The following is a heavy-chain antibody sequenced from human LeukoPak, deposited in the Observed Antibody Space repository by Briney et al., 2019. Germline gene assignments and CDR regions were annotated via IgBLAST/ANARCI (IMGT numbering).Heavy chain of an antibody. Sequence: PSETLSLTCTVSGGSISSYYWSWIRQPPGKGLEWIGYIYYSGSTNYNPSLKSRVTLSVDTSKNQFSLKLSSVTAADTAAYYCARVRRVGAALDFDYWGQGTLVTVSS. CDR3: ARVRRVGAALDFDY. CDR1: GGSISSYY. CDR2: IYYSGST. J-gene: IGHJ4*02. D-gene: IGHD2-15*01. V-gene: IGHV4-59*01.